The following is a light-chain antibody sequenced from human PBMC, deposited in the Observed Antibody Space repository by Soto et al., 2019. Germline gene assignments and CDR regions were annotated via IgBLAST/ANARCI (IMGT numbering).Light chain of an antibody. V-gene: IGKV3-20*01. CDR1: QNVAKNY. J-gene: IGKJ4*01. CDR2: DAS. Sequence: EIVLTQSPGPLSLSPGERATLSCRASQNVAKNYLAWYQQKPGQAPRLLIDDASRRATGIPDRFSGSWSGTDFTLTISRLEPEDFAVYYCQQCSTTPLTFGGGTKVEI. CDR3: QQCSTTPLT.